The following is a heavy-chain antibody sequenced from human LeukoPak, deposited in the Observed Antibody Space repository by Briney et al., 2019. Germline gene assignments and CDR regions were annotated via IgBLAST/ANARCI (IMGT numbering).Heavy chain of an antibody. V-gene: IGHV4-31*03. CDR2: IYYSGST. Sequence: SETLSLTCTVSGGSISSGGYYWSWIRQHPGKGLEWIGYIYYSGSTYYNPSLKSRVTISVDTSKNQFSLKLSSVTAADTAVYYCARDSYYDILAPATSAFDIWGQGTMVTVSS. CDR1: GGSISSGGYY. CDR3: ARDSYYDILAPATSAFDI. D-gene: IGHD3-9*01. J-gene: IGHJ3*02.